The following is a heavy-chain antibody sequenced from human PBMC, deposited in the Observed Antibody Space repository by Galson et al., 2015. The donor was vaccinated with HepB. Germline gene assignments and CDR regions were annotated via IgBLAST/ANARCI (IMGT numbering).Heavy chain of an antibody. CDR1: GDSVSSKSAA. D-gene: IGHD4-23*01. J-gene: IGHJ4*02. V-gene: IGHV6-1*01. CDR3: VFLRGNDLKPLGY. CDR2: TYYRSKWYS. Sequence: CAISGDSVSSKSAAWNWIRQSPSRGLEWLGRTYYRSKWYSEYAASVKSRITINPDTSKNQFSLQLNSVTPEDAAVYYCVFLRGNDLKPLGYWGQGTLVTISS.